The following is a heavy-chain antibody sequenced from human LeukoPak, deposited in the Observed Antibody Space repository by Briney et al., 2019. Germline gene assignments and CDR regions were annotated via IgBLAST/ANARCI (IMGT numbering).Heavy chain of an antibody. V-gene: IGHV3-9*01. CDR1: GFTVSSNY. CDR3: AKDKAWEMATIGGLDY. J-gene: IGHJ4*02. Sequence: PGGSLRLSCAASGFTVSSNYMSWVRQAPGKGLEGVSGISWNSGSIGYADSVKGRFTISRDNAKNSLYLQMNSLRAEDTALYYCAKDKAWEMATIGGLDYWGQGTLVTVSS. CDR2: ISWNSGSI. D-gene: IGHD5-24*01.